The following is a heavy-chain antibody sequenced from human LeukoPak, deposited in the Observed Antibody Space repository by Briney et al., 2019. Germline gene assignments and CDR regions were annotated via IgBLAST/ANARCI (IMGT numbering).Heavy chain of an antibody. CDR2: IYYSGST. V-gene: IGHV4-59*01. CDR1: GGSISSYY. Sequence: SETLSLTCTVSGGSISSYYWSWIRQPPVKGLEWIGYIYYSGSTNYNPSLKSRVTISVDTSKNQFSLKLSSVTAADTAVYYCASLWAAAGTWDYYYYMDVCGKGTTVTVSS. J-gene: IGHJ6*03. CDR3: ASLWAAAGTWDYYYYMDV. D-gene: IGHD6-13*01.